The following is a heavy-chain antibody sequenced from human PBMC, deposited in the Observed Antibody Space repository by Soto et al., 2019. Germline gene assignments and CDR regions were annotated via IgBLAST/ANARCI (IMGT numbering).Heavy chain of an antibody. CDR2: IIPIFGTA. V-gene: IGHV1-69*05. CDR3: AKAAAGRYYYYGMDV. J-gene: IGHJ6*02. CDR1: GGTFSSYA. D-gene: IGHD6-13*01. Sequence: QVQLVQSGAEVKKPGSSVKVSCKASGGTFSSYAISWVRQAPGQGLEWMGGIIPIFGTANYAQKFQGRVTXTXXXSXCTAYMELSSLRSEDTAVYYCAKAAAGRYYYYGMDVWGQGTTVTVSS.